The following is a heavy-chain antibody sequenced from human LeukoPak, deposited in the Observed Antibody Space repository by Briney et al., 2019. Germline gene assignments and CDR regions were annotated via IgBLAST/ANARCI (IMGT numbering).Heavy chain of an antibody. Sequence: PSETLSLTCTVSGYSISSGYYWGWIRQPPGKGLEWIGSIYHSGSTYYNPSLKSRVTISVDTSKNQFSLKLSSVTAADTAVYYCARASNARYCSGGSCYSDRYGMDVWGQGTTVTVSS. V-gene: IGHV4-38-2*02. D-gene: IGHD2-15*01. CDR2: IYHSGST. CDR1: GYSISSGYY. CDR3: ARASNARYCSGGSCYSDRYGMDV. J-gene: IGHJ6*02.